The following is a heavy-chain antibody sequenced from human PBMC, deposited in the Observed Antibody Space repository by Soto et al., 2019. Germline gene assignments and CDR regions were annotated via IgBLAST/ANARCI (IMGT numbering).Heavy chain of an antibody. CDR3: ARSPRSSPYFDY. CDR2: IYPGDHET. CDR1: GYTFSNFW. V-gene: IGHV5-51*07. Sequence: GESLKISCQCSGYTFSNFWIGWVHQLPGKGLEWMGIIYPGDHETRYSPSFHGKVTLSVDKSINTAYLQWNSLEASDSAFYFCARSPRSSPYFDYWGQGALVTVSS. J-gene: IGHJ4*02. D-gene: IGHD6-13*01.